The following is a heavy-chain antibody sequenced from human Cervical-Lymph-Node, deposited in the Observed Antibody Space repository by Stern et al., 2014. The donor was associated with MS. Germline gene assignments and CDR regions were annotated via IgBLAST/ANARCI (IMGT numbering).Heavy chain of an antibody. CDR1: GFTFSSYG. J-gene: IGHJ4*02. D-gene: IGHD6-13*01. Sequence: VQLVESGGGVVQPGRSLRLSCAASGFTFSSYGMHWVRQAPGKGLEWVAVISYDGSNKYYADSVKGRFTISRDNSKNTLYLQMNSLRAEDTAVYYCAKGLYSSSPYFDYWGQGTLVTVSS. V-gene: IGHV3-30*18. CDR2: ISYDGSNK. CDR3: AKGLYSSSPYFDY.